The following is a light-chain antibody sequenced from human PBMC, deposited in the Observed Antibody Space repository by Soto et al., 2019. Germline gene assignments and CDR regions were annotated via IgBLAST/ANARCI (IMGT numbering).Light chain of an antibody. Sequence: EIVLTQSPATLSLSPGERVTLSCRASQSVGSYLAWYQHKPGQAHRLLIFDATNRATGIPARFSGSGSGTDFTITISRLEPEDFAVYYCQQRSNWPPVFGPGSKVEI. CDR1: QSVGSY. J-gene: IGKJ3*01. CDR3: QQRSNWPPV. V-gene: IGKV3-11*01. CDR2: DAT.